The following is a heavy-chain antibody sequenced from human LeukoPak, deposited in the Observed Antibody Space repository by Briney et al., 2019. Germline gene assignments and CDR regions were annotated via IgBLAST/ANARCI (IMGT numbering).Heavy chain of an antibody. Sequence: SETLSLTCTVSGGSVSSGSYYWSWIRQPPGEGLEWIGYIYYSGSTNYNPSLKSRVPISVDTSKNQFSLKLSSVTAADTAVYYCASEGITMVRGVTVNWFDPWGQGTLVTVSS. CDR3: ASEGITMVRGVTVNWFDP. CDR2: IYYSGST. CDR1: GGSVSSGSYY. D-gene: IGHD3-10*01. J-gene: IGHJ5*02. V-gene: IGHV4-61*01.